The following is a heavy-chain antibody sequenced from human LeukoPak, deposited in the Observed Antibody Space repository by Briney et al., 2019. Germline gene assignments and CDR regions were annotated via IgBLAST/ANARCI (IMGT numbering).Heavy chain of an antibody. CDR3: ARVYDYGGSSGWFDY. Sequence: PSETLSLTCTVSGGSVSSYYWSWIRQPPGKGLEWIGYIYYSGSTNYNPSLKSRVTISVDTSKNQFSLKLSSVTAADTAVYYCARVYDYGGSSGWFDYWGQGTLVTVSS. J-gene: IGHJ4*02. CDR2: IYYSGST. D-gene: IGHD4-23*01. CDR1: GGSVSSYY. V-gene: IGHV4-59*02.